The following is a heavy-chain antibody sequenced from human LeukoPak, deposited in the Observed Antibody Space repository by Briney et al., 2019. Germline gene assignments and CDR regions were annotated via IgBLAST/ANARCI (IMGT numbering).Heavy chain of an antibody. CDR3: TRGGRIAATGPGGY. CDR2: TYYSGST. Sequence: SQTLSLTCAVSGGSISSGGYSWSWIRQPPGKGLEYIGYTYYSGSTNYNPSLKSRVTISVNTSKNQFSLKLSSVTAADTAVYYCTRGGRIAATGPGGYWGQGTLVTVSS. V-gene: IGHV4-61*08. J-gene: IGHJ4*02. CDR1: GGSISSGGYS. D-gene: IGHD6-13*01.